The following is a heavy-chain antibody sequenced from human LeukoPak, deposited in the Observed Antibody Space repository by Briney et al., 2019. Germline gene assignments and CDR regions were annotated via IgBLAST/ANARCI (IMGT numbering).Heavy chain of an antibody. D-gene: IGHD2/OR15-2a*01. J-gene: IGHJ4*02. CDR2: IYYSGST. Sequence: SETLSLTCTVSGGSISSSSYYWGWIRQPPGKGLEWIGSIYYSGSTYYNPSLKSRVTISVDTSKNQFSLKLSSLTAADTAVYYCATVVNTYYFDYWGQGTLVTVSS. CDR3: ATVVNTYYFDY. V-gene: IGHV4-39*01. CDR1: GGSISSSSYY.